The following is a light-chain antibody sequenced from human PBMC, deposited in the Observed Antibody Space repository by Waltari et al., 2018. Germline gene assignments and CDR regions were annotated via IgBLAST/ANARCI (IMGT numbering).Light chain of an antibody. J-gene: IGKJ1*01. V-gene: IGKV1-5*01. Sequence: DIQMTQSPSTLSASVGDRGTITCRASQSIGRGWAWYQQKPGKAPKLLVYDVSTLESGVPSRFSGRGSASEFTLTISALQPDDFATYYCQQYNDFWRTFGQGTKVDIK. CDR1: QSIGRG. CDR3: QQYNDFWRT. CDR2: DVS.